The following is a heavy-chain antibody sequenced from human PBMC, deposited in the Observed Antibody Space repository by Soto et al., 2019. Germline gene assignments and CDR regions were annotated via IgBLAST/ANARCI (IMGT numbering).Heavy chain of an antibody. CDR3: ARPYNTMSTSNWFAP. J-gene: IGHJ5*02. D-gene: IGHD3-10*02. Sequence: ASVKVSCKASVYTFTSYDINWVRQATGQGLEWMGWMNPNSGNTGYAQKFKGRVTMTRNTSISTAYLELSSLRSEDTAVYYCARPYNTMSTSNWFAPWGQGTLVTVSS. V-gene: IGHV1-8*01. CDR2: MNPNSGNT. CDR1: VYTFTSYD.